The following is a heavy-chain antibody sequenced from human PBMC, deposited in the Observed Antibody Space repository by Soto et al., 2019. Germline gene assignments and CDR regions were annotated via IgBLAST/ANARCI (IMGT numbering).Heavy chain of an antibody. CDR1: GFTVSSNY. CDR2: IYTGGST. Sequence: EVQLVESGGGLVKPGGSLRLSCAASGFTVSSNYMIWVRQAPGKGLEWVSVIYTGGSTYYPDSVKGRFTISRYNAKNTVYLQMNGLRVEDTDVYYCARDSYLGGFDYWCQGTLVTVSS. V-gene: IGHV3-66*01. J-gene: IGHJ4*02. D-gene: IGHD3-16*01. CDR3: ARDSYLGGFDY.